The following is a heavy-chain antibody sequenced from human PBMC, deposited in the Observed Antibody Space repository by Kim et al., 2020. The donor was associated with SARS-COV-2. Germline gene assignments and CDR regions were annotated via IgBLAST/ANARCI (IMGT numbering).Heavy chain of an antibody. CDR2: IIPIFGTA. V-gene: IGHV1-69*13. Sequence: SVKVSCKASGGTFSSYAISWVRQAPGQGLEWMGGIIPIFGTANYAQKFQGRVTITADESTSTAYMELSSLRSEDTAVYYCARGEEDYYGSGSYVPFDYWGQGTLVTVSS. CDR3: ARGEEDYYGSGSYVPFDY. J-gene: IGHJ4*02. D-gene: IGHD3-10*01. CDR1: GGTFSSYA.